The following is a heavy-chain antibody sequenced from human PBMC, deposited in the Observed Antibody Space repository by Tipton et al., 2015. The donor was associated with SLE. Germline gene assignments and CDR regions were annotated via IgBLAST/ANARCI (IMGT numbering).Heavy chain of an antibody. CDR3: VRSPRGTTVTANWFDP. Sequence: TLSLTCTVSGGSISGSTYYWGWIRQPPGKGLEWIGSIYYTGNAYYNSSLKSRVTISIDTSKNQFSLNVSSVAAADTAVYYCVRSPRGTTVTANWFDPWGQGTLVTVSS. CDR2: IYYTGNA. CDR1: GGSISGSTYY. D-gene: IGHD4-17*01. V-gene: IGHV4-39*07. J-gene: IGHJ5*02.